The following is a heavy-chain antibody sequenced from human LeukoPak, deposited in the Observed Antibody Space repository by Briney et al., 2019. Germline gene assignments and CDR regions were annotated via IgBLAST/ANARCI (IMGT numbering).Heavy chain of an antibody. Sequence: AGGSLRPSCAASGFKFSSNWMSWVRQAPGKGLEWVANIKQDGSEKYYVDSVKGRFTISRDNAKNSLYLQMNSLRAEDTAVYYCAREGPSVTPYYWGQGTLVTVSS. D-gene: IGHD4-17*01. CDR2: IKQDGSEK. J-gene: IGHJ4*02. CDR1: GFKFSSNW. CDR3: AREGPSVTPYY. V-gene: IGHV3-7*01.